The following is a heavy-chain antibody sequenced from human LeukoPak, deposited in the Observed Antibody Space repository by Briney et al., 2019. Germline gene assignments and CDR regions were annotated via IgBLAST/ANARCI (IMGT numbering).Heavy chain of an antibody. CDR1: GFTFSSYA. CDR3: AKDPVRYYHYLDV. Sequence: PGGSLRLSCAASGFTFSSYAMCWVRQAPGKGLEWVSTIISSGGGTYYADSVKGRFTISRDKSKNALYLQMNSLRAEDTAVYYCAKDPVRYYHYLDVWGKGTTVTVSS. CDR2: IISSGGGT. J-gene: IGHJ6*03. V-gene: IGHV3-23*01.